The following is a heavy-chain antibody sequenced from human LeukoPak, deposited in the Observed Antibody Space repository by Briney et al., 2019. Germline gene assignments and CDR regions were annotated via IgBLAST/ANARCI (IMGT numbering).Heavy chain of an antibody. CDR1: GFTFSSHA. J-gene: IGHJ4*02. CDR2: ISGSAGST. D-gene: IGHD1-1*01. V-gene: IGHV3-23*01. Sequence: GGSLRLSCAASGFTFSSHAMSWVRQAPGKGLEWVSGISGSAGSTYYADSVKGRFTISRDNSKNTLYPQMNSLRAEDTAVYYCAKGNSVTWNPTGFEYWGQGTLVTVSS. CDR3: AKGNSVTWNPTGFEY.